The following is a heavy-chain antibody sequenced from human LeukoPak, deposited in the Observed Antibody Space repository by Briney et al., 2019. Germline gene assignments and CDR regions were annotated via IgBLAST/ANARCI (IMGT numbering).Heavy chain of an antibody. V-gene: IGHV3-23*01. J-gene: IGHJ5*02. CDR3: SYAPYLRPVGP. CDR1: GFTSSGYA. D-gene: IGHD1-26*01. CDR2: ISGSGGST. Sequence: PGGSLRLSCAASGFTSSGYALSWVRQAPGKGLEWVSAISGSGGSTHYADSVKGRFTISRDNSKNTLYLQMNTLRAEDTPVYFCSYAPYLRPVGPWSQGTLVTVSS.